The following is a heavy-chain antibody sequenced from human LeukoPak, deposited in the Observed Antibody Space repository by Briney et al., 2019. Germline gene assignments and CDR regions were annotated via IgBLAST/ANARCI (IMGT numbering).Heavy chain of an antibody. Sequence: PSETLSLTCAVYGGSFSGYYWSWIRQPPGKGLEWIGEINHSGSTNYNPSLKSRVTISVDTSKNQFSLKLSSVTAADTAVYYCARGLEYSRSSPLDYWGQGTLVTVSS. CDR2: INHSGST. D-gene: IGHD6-6*01. J-gene: IGHJ4*02. CDR1: GGSFSGYY. V-gene: IGHV4-34*01. CDR3: ARGLEYSRSSPLDY.